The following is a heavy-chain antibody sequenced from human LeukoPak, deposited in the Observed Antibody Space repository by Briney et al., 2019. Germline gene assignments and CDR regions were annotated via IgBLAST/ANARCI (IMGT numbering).Heavy chain of an antibody. J-gene: IGHJ6*02. CDR3: AKDPQAGLGFMDV. CDR1: GFTFSSYG. V-gene: IGHV3-30*18. D-gene: IGHD6-19*01. CDR2: ISYDGSNK. Sequence: PGGSLRLSCAASGFTFSSYGMHWVRQAPGKGLEWVAVISYDGSNKYYADSVKGRFTISRDNSKNTLYLQMNSLRAEDTAVYYCAKDPQAGLGFMDVWGQGTTVTVSS.